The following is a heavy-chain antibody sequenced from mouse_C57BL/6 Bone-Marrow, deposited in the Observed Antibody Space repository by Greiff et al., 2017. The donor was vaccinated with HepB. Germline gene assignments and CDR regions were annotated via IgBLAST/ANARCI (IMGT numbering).Heavy chain of an antibody. CDR3: ARYNALSANCDVYYFDY. CDR1: GYSITSDY. J-gene: IGHJ2*01. Sequence: EVKLVESGPGLAKPSQTLSLTCSVTGYSITSDYWNWIRKFPGNKLECMGDISYSGSNYYNPSLKKRTSITRDTAKNQYSMQLNSVTTEDTATYYCARYNALSANCDVYYFDYWGLGTTLTVSS. D-gene: IGHD4-1*01. CDR2: ISYSGSN. V-gene: IGHV3-8*01.